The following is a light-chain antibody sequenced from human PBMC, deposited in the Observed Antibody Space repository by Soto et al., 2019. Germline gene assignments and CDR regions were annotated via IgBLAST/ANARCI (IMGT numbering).Light chain of an antibody. Sequence: DVQMTQSPSSLSAFVGDRVTITCRASQGITPYLAWFQQKPGKVPKLLIYATSTLPSGVPTRFSGSGSGTDFPLTISRLQHEDVGTYYCQKYNSAPLTFGGGTKVEIK. CDR2: ATS. CDR3: QKYNSAPLT. CDR1: QGITPY. J-gene: IGKJ4*01. V-gene: IGKV1-27*01.